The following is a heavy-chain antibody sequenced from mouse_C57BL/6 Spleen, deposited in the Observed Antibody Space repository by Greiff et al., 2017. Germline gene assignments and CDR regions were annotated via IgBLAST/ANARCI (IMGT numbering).Heavy chain of an antibody. CDR2: IYPGDGDT. CDR1: GYAFSSYW. Sequence: LVESGAELVKPGASVKISCKASGYAFSSYWMNWVKQRPGKGLEWIGQIYPGDGDTNYNGKFKGKATLTADKSSSTAYMQLSSLTSEDSAVYFCARWDYPWYFDVWGTGTTVTVSS. CDR3: ARWDYPWYFDV. D-gene: IGHD4-1*01. V-gene: IGHV1-80*01. J-gene: IGHJ1*03.